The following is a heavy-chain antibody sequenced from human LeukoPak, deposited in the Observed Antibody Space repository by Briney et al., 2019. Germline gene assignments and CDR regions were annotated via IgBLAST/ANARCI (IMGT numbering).Heavy chain of an antibody. CDR3: ARDRSGGAYYYDSSGYSL. V-gene: IGHV3-11*01. Sequence: PGGYLRLSCVASGFTFSDYYMSWVRQAPGKGLEWGSYISGSGDIIYYADSVMGRFTVSRDNAKNSLYLQMISLTAEDTAVYYCARDRSGGAYYYDSSGYSLWGQGTLVTVSS. D-gene: IGHD3-22*01. J-gene: IGHJ4*02. CDR2: ISGSGDII. CDR1: GFTFSDYY.